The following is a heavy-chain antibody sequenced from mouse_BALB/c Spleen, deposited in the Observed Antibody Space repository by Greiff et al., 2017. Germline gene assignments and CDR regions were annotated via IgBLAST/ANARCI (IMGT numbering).Heavy chain of an antibody. V-gene: IGHV1-31*01. CDR3: ARHWEGYAIDY. CDR1: GYSFTGYY. Sequence: VQLKESGPELVKPGASVKISCKASGYSFTGYYMHWVKQSHVKSLEWIGRINPYNGATSYNQNFKDKASVTVDKSSSTAYMELHSLTSEDSAVYYCARHWEGYAIDYWGQGTSVTVSS. D-gene: IGHD4-1*01. CDR2: INPYNGAT. J-gene: IGHJ4*01.